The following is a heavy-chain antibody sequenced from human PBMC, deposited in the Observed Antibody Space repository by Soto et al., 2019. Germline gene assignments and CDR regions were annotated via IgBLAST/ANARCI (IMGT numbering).Heavy chain of an antibody. CDR2: IYYSGST. CDR3: ARACGSGSYYNPDNWFDP. V-gene: IGHV4-31*03. J-gene: IGHJ5*02. Sequence: QVQLQESGPGLVKPSQTLSLTCTVSGGSISSGGYYWSWIRQHPGKGLEWIGYIYYSGSTYYNPSLKSRVTISVDTSKTQFSLKLSSVTAADTAVYYCARACGSGSYYNPDNWFDPWGQGTLVTVSS. D-gene: IGHD3-10*01. CDR1: GGSISSGGYY.